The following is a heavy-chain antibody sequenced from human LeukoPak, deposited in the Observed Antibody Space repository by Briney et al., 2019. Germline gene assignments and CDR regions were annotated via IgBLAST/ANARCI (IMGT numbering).Heavy chain of an antibody. V-gene: IGHV4-39*07. CDR3: ARAIDCSSTSCYRGGYYYYMDV. Sequence: SETLSLTCTVSGGSISSYYWGWIRQPPGKGLEWVGSIYYIGSTYYNPSLTSRVTIPVATSTNQFSLKLSSVTAADTAVYYCARAIDCSSTSCYRGGYYYYMDVRGKGTTVTVSS. CDR2: IYYIGST. CDR1: GGSISSYY. D-gene: IGHD2-2*02. J-gene: IGHJ6*03.